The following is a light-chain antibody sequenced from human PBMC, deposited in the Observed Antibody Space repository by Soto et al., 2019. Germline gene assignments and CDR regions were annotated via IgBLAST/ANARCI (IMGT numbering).Light chain of an antibody. CDR1: SSNIETNY. J-gene: IGLJ2*01. CDR2: RNN. CDR3: AAWDDTLNSLL. V-gene: IGLV1-47*01. Sequence: QSALTQPPSASGTPGQRVTISCSGHSSNIETNYVYWYQQLPGTAPKLLIYRNNQRPSGVPDRFSASKSGTSASLAISGLRSEDFFHYYCAAWDDTLNSLLFGGGT.